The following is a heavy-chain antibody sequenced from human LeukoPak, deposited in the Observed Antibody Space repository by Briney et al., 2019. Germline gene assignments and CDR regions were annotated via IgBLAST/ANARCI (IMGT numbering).Heavy chain of an antibody. J-gene: IGHJ4*02. CDR2: ISGSGGST. V-gene: IGHV3-23*01. D-gene: IGHD2-2*03. CDR1: GFTFSSYA. CDR3: AKDSHWILFDD. Sequence: GGSLRLSCAASGFTFSSYAMSWVRQAPGKGLEGVSAISGSGGSTYYADSVKGRFTISRDNSKNTLYLQMNSLRDEDTAVYYCAKDSHWILFDDWGQGTLVTVSS.